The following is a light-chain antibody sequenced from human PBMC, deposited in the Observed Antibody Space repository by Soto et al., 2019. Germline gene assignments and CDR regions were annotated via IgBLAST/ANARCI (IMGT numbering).Light chain of an antibody. CDR2: KAS. CDR1: QSISSW. V-gene: IGKV1-5*03. Sequence: DIPMTQSPSTLSASVGDRVTITCRASQSISSWLAWYQQKPGKAPKLLIYKASSLESGVPSRFSGSGSGTEFTLTISRLQPDDFATYYCQPYNSYWTFGQGTKVEIK. J-gene: IGKJ1*01. CDR3: QPYNSYWT.